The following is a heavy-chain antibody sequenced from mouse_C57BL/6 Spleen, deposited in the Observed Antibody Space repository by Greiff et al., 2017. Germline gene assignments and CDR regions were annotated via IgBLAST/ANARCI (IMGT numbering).Heavy chain of an antibody. V-gene: IGHV1-42*01. CDR2: INPSTGGT. Sequence: VQLKQSGPELVKPGASVKISCKASGYSFTGYYMNWVKQSPEKSLEWIGEINPSTGGTTYNQKFKAKATLTVDKSSSTAYMQLKSLTSEDSAVYYCARNYGNFAWFAYWGQGTLVTVSA. D-gene: IGHD2-1*01. CDR3: ARNYGNFAWFAY. CDR1: GYSFTGYY. J-gene: IGHJ3*01.